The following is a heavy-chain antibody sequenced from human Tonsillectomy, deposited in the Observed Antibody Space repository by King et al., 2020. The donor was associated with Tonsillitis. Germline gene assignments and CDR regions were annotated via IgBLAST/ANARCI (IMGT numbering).Heavy chain of an antibody. V-gene: IGHV4-38-2*01. D-gene: IGHD3-22*01. J-gene: IGHJ4*02. Sequence: QLQESGPGLVKPSETLSLTCAVSGYSISSGYYWGWIRQPPGKGLEWSGTIYHSGSTSYNPSLKSRVTISVDTSRNQFSLKLSSVTAADTAVYYCVRGGPYYYDSSGYHWGQGTLVTVSS. CDR3: VRGGPYYYDSSGYH. CDR2: IYHSGST. CDR1: GYSISSGYY.